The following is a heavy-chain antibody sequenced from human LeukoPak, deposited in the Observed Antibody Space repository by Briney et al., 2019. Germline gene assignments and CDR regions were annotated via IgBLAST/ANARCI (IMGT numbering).Heavy chain of an antibody. D-gene: IGHD3-3*01. Sequence: GRSLRLSCAASGFTFNNYGMSWVRQAPGKGLEWVSYISSSSSTIYYADSVKGRFTISRDNAKNSLYLQMNSLRAEDTAVYYCARVIFGVVYWGQGTLVTVSS. J-gene: IGHJ4*02. CDR3: ARVIFGVVY. CDR2: ISSSSSTI. CDR1: GFTFNNYG. V-gene: IGHV3-48*04.